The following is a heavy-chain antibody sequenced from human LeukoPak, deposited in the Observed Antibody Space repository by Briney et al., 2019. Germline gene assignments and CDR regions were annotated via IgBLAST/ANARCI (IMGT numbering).Heavy chain of an antibody. CDR2: IYYSGST. D-gene: IGHD3-22*01. CDR1: GGSISSYY. J-gene: IGHJ4*02. Sequence: SETLSLTCTVSGGSISSYYWSWIRQPPGKGLEWIGGIYYSGSTYYNPSLKSRVTISVDTSKNQFSLKLSSVTAADTAVYYCARHGGYYDSSGYPCWGQGTLVTVSS. V-gene: IGHV4-39*01. CDR3: ARHGGYYDSSGYPC.